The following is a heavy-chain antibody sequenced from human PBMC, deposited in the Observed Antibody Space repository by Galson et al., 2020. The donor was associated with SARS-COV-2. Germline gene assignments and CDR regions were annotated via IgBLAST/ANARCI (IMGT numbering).Heavy chain of an antibody. CDR2: IDCDDDK. D-gene: IGHD3-3*01. Sequence: SGPTLAQPTQTLTLTHTFSEFPLSTSAMRVSWIRQPPGKALEWHALIDCDDDKYYNTPLKTRLTTSKDNSKNQVLLTMTNMDPVDTATYYCALPQLRILAWLGFDPWGQGTLVTVSS. CDR1: EFPLSTSAMR. V-gene: IGHV2-70*01. J-gene: IGHJ5*02. CDR3: ALPQLRILAWLGFDP.